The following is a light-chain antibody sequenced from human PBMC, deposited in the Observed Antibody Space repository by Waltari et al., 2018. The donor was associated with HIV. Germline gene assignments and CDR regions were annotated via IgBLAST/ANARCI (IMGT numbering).Light chain of an antibody. V-gene: IGLV1-47*01. Sequence: QSVLTQPPSASGAPGQRVTISCSGSSSNRENDNVYWYQQFPGAAPKLLIYKDTQRPSGVPDRFTGSKSGASASLAIGGLRSDDEADYYCVGWDSRLRGYVFGAGTKVTVL. CDR2: KDT. CDR3: VGWDSRLRGYV. J-gene: IGLJ1*01. CDR1: SSNRENDN.